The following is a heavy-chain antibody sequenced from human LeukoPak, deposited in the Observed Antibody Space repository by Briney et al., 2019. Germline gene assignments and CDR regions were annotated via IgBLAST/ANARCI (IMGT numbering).Heavy chain of an antibody. CDR3: ARVGHCSSTTCFIDY. CDR2: IESDGGRT. J-gene: IGHJ4*02. Sequence: GGSLRLPCAASGCTFSHYWMHWVRQAPGKGLVWVSRIESDGGRTDYADSLKGRFTISRDNAKNTLYLEMNSLRAEDTAVYYCARVGHCSSTTCFIDYWGQGTLVTVSS. CDR1: GCTFSHYW. V-gene: IGHV3-74*01. D-gene: IGHD2-2*01.